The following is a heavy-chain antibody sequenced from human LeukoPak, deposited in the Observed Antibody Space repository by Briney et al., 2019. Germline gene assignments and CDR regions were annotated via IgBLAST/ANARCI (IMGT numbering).Heavy chain of an antibody. D-gene: IGHD5-24*01. Sequence: GGSLRLSCAASGFNVSNYVMHWVRHAPGRGLEWVAFIRNDGINKDYADSVKGRFTISRDDSKNTLYLQMNTLRPEDTALYYCAKDRLGMTTSYIDFWGQGTLVTVSS. CDR2: IRNDGINK. V-gene: IGHV3-30*02. CDR3: AKDRLGMTTSYIDF. J-gene: IGHJ4*02. CDR1: GFNVSNYV.